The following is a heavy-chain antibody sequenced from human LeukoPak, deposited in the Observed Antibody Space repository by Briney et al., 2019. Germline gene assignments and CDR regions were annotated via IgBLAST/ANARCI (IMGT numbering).Heavy chain of an antibody. Sequence: SETLSLTCTVSGGSISSSSYYWGWIRQPPGKGLEWIGSIYYSGSTYYNPSLKSRVTISVDTSKNQFSLKLSSVTAADTAVYYCAREAFDSSSWYRGSFDYWGQGTLVTVSS. CDR3: AREAFDSSSWYRGSFDY. D-gene: IGHD6-13*01. CDR1: GGSISSSSYY. V-gene: IGHV4-39*07. J-gene: IGHJ4*02. CDR2: IYYSGST.